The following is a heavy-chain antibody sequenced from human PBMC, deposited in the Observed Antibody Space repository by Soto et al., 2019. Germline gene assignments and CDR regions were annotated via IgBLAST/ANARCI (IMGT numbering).Heavy chain of an antibody. Sequence: ASVKVSCKASGFAFTSYGISWVRQAPGQGLQWMGWISAYNGDIYYAQQFQGRVTVTTDTSTNTAYMEMRSLRSDDTAVYYCAAFAGGGDYDAFDIWGQGTMVTVSS. CDR2: ISAYNGDI. J-gene: IGHJ3*02. CDR3: AAFAGGGDYDAFDI. V-gene: IGHV1-18*01. CDR1: GFAFTSYG. D-gene: IGHD4-17*01.